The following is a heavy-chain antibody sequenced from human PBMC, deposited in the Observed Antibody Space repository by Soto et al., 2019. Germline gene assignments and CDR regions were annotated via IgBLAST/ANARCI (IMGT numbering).Heavy chain of an antibody. D-gene: IGHD2-21*02. J-gene: IGHJ4*01. Sequence: QVQLVQSGAEVKKPGASVKVSCKASGDTFTDYYIHWVRQAPGQRLEWMGTVNPSGGHTTYAQHFLGRMTMTRDTSTSTLYMELTSLTSEDTAVYYCARGGHVVVVTTALDYWGHGTHVTVSS. CDR3: ARGGHVVVVTTALDY. V-gene: IGHV1-46*01. CDR2: VNPSGGHT. CDR1: GDTFTDYY.